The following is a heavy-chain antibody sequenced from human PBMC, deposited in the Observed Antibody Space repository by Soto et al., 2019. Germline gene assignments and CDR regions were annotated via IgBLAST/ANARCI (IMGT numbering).Heavy chain of an antibody. CDR3: ARMRFGEVPSWFDP. CDR1: GGFVSSASYF. Sequence: PSETLSLTCTVSGGFVSSASYFWSWIRQPPGKEMEFIAYVYYTGTTKYSPSLKSRASISLDTSKNQFSLNLSSVTTADTAIYYCARMRFGEVPSWFDPWGPGILVTVSS. CDR2: VYYTGTT. V-gene: IGHV4-61*01. J-gene: IGHJ5*02. D-gene: IGHD3-3*01.